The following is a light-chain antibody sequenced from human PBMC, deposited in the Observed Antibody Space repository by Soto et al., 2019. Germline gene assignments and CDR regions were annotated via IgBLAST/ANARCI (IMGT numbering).Light chain of an antibody. CDR1: QSVLHSANNKNY. J-gene: IGKJ4*01. CDR2: WAS. V-gene: IGKV4-1*01. Sequence: DIVMTQSPDSLAVSLGESATINCKSSQSVLHSANNKNYLAWYQQNPGQPPKLLIYWASIRESGVPDRFSGSGSGTDFTLTIHRLQAEDVAVYYCQQYYSAPLTFXGGTKVDIK. CDR3: QQYYSAPLT.